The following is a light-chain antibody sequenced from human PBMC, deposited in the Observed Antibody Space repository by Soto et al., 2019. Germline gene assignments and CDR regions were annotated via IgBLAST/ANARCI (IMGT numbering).Light chain of an antibody. CDR3: LLYDGGAWV. CDR2: DTA. J-gene: IGLJ3*02. CDR1: TGAVTGGHY. Sequence: QAVVTQEPSLTVSPGGTVTLTCGSSTGAVTGGHYPYWFQQKPGQAPRALIYDTASKHSWTPARFSGSLLGGKAALTLSGAQPEDEADYYCLLYDGGAWVFGGGTKLTVL. V-gene: IGLV7-46*01.